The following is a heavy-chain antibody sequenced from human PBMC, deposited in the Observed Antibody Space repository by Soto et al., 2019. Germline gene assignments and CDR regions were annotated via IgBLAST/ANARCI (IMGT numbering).Heavy chain of an antibody. D-gene: IGHD3-16*01. V-gene: IGHV3-30-3*01. CDR2: ISYDGSNK. J-gene: IGHJ5*02. Sequence: PGGSLRLSCAASGFTFSGSAMHWVRQAPGKGLDWVAVISYDGSNKYYADSVKGRFTISRDNSKNTLYLQMNSLRVEDAAVYYCVRGEEILWSYWFDPWGQGTLVTVSS. CDR3: VRGEEILWSYWFDP. CDR1: GFTFSGSA.